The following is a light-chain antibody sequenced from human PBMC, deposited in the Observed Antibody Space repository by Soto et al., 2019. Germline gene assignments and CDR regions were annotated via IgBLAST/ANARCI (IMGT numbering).Light chain of an antibody. J-gene: IGKJ3*01. V-gene: IGKV3-20*01. CDR3: QQYTASSGIFT. CDR1: QRVNSNY. Sequence: VLTQSPGTLSLSPGERATLSCRASQRVNSNYFAWYQQKPGQAPRLLVFGASTRATGIPDRFSGSGSGTDFILIISRVEPEDFAVYYCQQYTASSGIFTFGPGTKVDI. CDR2: GAS.